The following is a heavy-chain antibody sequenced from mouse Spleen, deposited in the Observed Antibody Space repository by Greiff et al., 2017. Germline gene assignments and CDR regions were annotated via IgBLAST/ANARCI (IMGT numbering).Heavy chain of an antibody. J-gene: IGHJ3*01. V-gene: IGHV5-9-3*01. D-gene: IGHD2-14*01. Sequence: EVQLVESGGGLVKLGGSLKLSCAASGFTFSSYAMSWVRQTPEKRLEWVATISSGGGNTYYPDSVKGRFTISRDNAKNTLYLQMSSLKSEDTAMYYCARQDYRYSAWFAYWGQGTLVTVSA. CDR3: ARQDYRYSAWFAY. CDR1: GFTFSSYA. CDR2: ISSGGGNT.